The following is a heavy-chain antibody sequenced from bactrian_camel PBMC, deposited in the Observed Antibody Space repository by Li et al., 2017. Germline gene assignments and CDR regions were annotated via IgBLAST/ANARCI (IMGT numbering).Heavy chain of an antibody. Sequence: QVQLVESGGGSVQVGGSLTLSCAASGSGYISGTACMGWFRQVPGKEREGVAAIATATGTTFYSDSVKGRFTIAQDNGKRTVLLHMTALKSEDTAMYFCAVHWSCGRRWSSQDLYNFWGQGTQVTVS. V-gene: IGHV3S54*01. D-gene: IGHD7*01. CDR1: GYISGTAC. J-gene: IGHJ4*01. CDR2: IATATGTT. CDR3: AVHWSCGRRWSSQDLYNF.